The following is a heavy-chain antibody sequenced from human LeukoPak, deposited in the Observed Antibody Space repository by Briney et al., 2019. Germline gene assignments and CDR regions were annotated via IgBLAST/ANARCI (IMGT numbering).Heavy chain of an antibody. CDR2: IYYSGST. CDR3: ARTVEMATIRD. CDR1: GGSISSYY. D-gene: IGHD5-24*01. Sequence: PSETLSLTCTASGGSISSYYWSWIRQPPGKGLEWIGYIYYSGSTNYNPSLKSRVTISVDTSKNQFSLKLSSVTAADTAVYYCARTVEMATIRDWGQGTLVTVSS. J-gene: IGHJ4*02. V-gene: IGHV4-59*01.